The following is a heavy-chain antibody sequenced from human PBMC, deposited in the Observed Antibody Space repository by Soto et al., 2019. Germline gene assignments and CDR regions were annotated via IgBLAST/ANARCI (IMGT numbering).Heavy chain of an antibody. V-gene: IGHV3-7*01. D-gene: IGHD6-6*01. CDR1: GFTFSDHS. J-gene: IGHJ6*02. CDR3: EREGSPSYYYYGMDV. CDR2: IKQDGSEE. Sequence: GGSLRLSCTASGFTFSDHSMSWVRQSPGKGLEGVANIKQDGSEEDYVDSVKGRLTISRDNAKNSLYLQVNSLRAEDTAVYYCEREGSPSYYYYGMDVWGQGTTVTVSS.